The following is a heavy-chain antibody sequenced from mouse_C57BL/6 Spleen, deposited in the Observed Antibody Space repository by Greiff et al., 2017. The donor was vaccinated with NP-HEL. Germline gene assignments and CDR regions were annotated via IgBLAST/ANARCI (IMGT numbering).Heavy chain of an antibody. CDR2: IHPNSGST. CDR3: ARRGITLDY. D-gene: IGHD2-4*01. CDR1: GYTFTSYW. J-gene: IGHJ2*01. V-gene: IGHV1-64*01. Sequence: QVQLKQPGAELVKPGASVKLSCKASGYTFTSYWMHWVKQRPGQGLEWIGMIHPNSGSTNYNEKFKSKATLTVDKSSSTAYMQLSSLTSEDSAVYYCARRGITLDYWGQGTTLTVSS.